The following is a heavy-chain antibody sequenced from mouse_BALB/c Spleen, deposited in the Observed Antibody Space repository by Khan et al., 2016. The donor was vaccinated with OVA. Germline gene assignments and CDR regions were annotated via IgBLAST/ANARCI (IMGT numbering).Heavy chain of an antibody. CDR2: IWSDGTT. Sequence: QVQLKESGPGLVAPSQSLSITCTVSGFSLTNFGVHWVRQPPGKGLEWLVLIWSDGTTTYNSALKSSLSIIKDTSKSQVFVKMNSRQPDDTAMYYCARNSYPYAMDYWGQGTSVTVSS. CDR1: GFSLTNFG. V-gene: IGHV2-6*02. CDR3: ARNSYPYAMDY. J-gene: IGHJ4*01.